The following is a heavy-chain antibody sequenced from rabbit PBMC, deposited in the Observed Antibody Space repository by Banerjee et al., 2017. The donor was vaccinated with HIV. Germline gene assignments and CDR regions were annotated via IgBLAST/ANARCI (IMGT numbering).Heavy chain of an antibody. D-gene: IGHD6-1*01. V-gene: IGHV1S45*01. CDR3: ARGNTYDWDGYAYATTLDL. CDR1: GFSFSSYW. CDR2: IYGGSSGST. J-gene: IGHJ3*01. Sequence: QEQLEESGGHLVKPEGSLTLTCTASGFSFSSYWICWVRQAPGKGLEWIACIYGGSSGSTYYASWAKGRFTISKTSSTTVTLQMTSLTVADTATYFCARGNTYDWDGYAYATTLDLWGQGTLVTVS.